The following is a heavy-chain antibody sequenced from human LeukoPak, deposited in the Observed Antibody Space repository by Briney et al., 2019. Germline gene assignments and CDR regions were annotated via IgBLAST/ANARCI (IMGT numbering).Heavy chain of an antibody. J-gene: IGHJ4*02. Sequence: PGGSLRLSCAASGFIFSSYWMSWVRQTPGKGLEWVANIKQDGREKYYVDSVEGRFTLSRDNAKNSLYLQMNSLRAEDTAVYYCARDSSTSPHFDYWGQRTLVTVSS. CDR2: IKQDGREK. CDR3: ARDSSTSPHFDY. V-gene: IGHV3-7*04. D-gene: IGHD2-2*01. CDR1: GFIFSSYW.